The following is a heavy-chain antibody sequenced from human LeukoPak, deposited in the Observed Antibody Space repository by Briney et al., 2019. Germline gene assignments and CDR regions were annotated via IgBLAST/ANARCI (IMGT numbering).Heavy chain of an antibody. V-gene: IGHV4-30-2*01. CDR3: ARYPITMVRGVIWGHAFDI. J-gene: IGHJ3*02. D-gene: IGHD3-10*01. CDR2: IYHSGST. CDR1: GGSISSGGYS. Sequence: SETLSLTCTVSGGSISSGGYSWSWIRQPPGKGLEWIGYIYHSGSTYYNPSLKSRVTISVDRSKNQFSLKLSSVTAADTAVYYCARYPITMVRGVIWGHAFDIWGQGTMVTVSS.